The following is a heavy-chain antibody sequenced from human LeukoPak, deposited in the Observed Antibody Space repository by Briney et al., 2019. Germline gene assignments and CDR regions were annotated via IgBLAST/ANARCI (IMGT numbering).Heavy chain of an antibody. D-gene: IGHD1-26*01. CDR3: ARGATYAYYQDY. CDR2: IKYDASST. Sequence: GESLRLSCTASGFTFSTSWMHWVRQAPGKGLVWVSRIKYDASSTSYADSVKGRFTISRDNAKNTLYLQMNSLRAEDTAVYYCARGATYAYYQDYWGQGTLVTVSS. CDR1: GFTFSTSW. V-gene: IGHV3-74*01. J-gene: IGHJ4*02.